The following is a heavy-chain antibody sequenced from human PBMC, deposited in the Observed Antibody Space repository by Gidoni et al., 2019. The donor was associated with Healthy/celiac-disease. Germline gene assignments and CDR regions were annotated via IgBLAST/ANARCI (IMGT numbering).Heavy chain of an antibody. CDR2: ISSSSYI. CDR1: GFTFSSYS. D-gene: IGHD3-10*01. V-gene: IGHV3-21*01. CDR3: ARRYYYGSGSYPSDY. J-gene: IGHJ4*02. Sequence: EVQLVESGGGLVKPGGSLRLSCAASGFTFSSYSMNWVRQAPGKGLEWVSSISSSSYIYYADSVKGRFTISRDNAKNSLYLQMNSLRAEDTAVYYCARRYYYGSGSYPSDYWGQGTLVTVSS.